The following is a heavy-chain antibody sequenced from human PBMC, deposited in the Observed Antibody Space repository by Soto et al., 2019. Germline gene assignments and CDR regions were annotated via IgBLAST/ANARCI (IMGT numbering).Heavy chain of an antibody. CDR1: GGSISSGDYY. D-gene: IGHD2-21*02. Sequence: NPSETLSLTCTVSGGSISSGDYYWSWIRQPPGKGLEWIGYIYYSGSTYYNPSLKSRVTISVDTSKNQFSLKLSSVTAADTAVYYCARDTLGDFDLDYWGQGTLVTVSS. J-gene: IGHJ4*02. CDR3: ARDTLGDFDLDY. CDR2: IYYSGST. V-gene: IGHV4-30-4*01.